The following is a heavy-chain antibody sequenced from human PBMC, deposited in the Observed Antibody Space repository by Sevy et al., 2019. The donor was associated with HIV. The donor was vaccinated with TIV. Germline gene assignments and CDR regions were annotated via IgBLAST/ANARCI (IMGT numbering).Heavy chain of an antibody. J-gene: IGHJ3*02. D-gene: IGHD5-18*01. Sequence: GGSLRLSCAASGFTFSSYSMNWVRQAPGKGLEWVSSISSSSSYIYYADSVKGRFTISRDNAKNSLYLQMNSLRAEDTAGYDCARDRPDRYSYGRPKDAFDIWGQGTMVTVSS. CDR1: GFTFSSYS. CDR2: ISSSSSYI. V-gene: IGHV3-21*01. CDR3: ARDRPDRYSYGRPKDAFDI.